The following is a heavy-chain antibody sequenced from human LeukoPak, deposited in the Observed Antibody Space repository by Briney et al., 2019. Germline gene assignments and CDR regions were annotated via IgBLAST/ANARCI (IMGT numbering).Heavy chain of an antibody. CDR1: GYTFTSYG. Sequence: GASVKVSCKASGYTFTSYGISWVRQAPGQGLEWMGIINPSGGSTSYAQKFQGRVTMTRDTSTSTVYMELSCLRSEDTAVYYCARGEQWLPGDWFDPWGQGTLVTVSS. CDR2: INPSGGST. V-gene: IGHV1-46*01. CDR3: ARGEQWLPGDWFDP. D-gene: IGHD6-19*01. J-gene: IGHJ5*02.